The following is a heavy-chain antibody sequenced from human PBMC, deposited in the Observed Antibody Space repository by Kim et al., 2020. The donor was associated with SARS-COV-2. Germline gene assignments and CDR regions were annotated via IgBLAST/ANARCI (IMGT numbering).Heavy chain of an antibody. CDR3: ARYTKISGSVDY. J-gene: IGHJ4*02. V-gene: IGHV4-31*03. Sequence: SETLSLTCTVSGGSISSGGYYWSWIRQHPGKGLEWIGYIYYSGSTYYNPSLKSRVTISVDTSKNQFSLKLSSVTAADTAVYYCARYTKISGSVDYWGQGTLVTVSS. CDR1: GGSISSGGYY. CDR2: IYYSGST. D-gene: IGHD3-10*01.